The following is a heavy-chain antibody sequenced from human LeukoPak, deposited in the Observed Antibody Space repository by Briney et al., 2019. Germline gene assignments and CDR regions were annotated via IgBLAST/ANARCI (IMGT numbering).Heavy chain of an antibody. V-gene: IGHV4-34*01. CDR2: INHSGST. J-gene: IGHJ4*02. CDR1: GGSFSGYY. CDR3: GRGRSDQKLGIAAAGHFDY. D-gene: IGHD6-13*01. Sequence: PSETLSLTCAVYGGSFSGYYWSWIRQPPGKGLEWIGEINHSGSTNYNPSLKSRVTISVDTSKNQFSLKLSSVTAADTAVYYCGRGRSDQKLGIAAAGHFDYWGQGTLVTVSS.